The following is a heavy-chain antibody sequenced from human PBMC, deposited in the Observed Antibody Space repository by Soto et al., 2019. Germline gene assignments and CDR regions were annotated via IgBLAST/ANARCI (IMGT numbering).Heavy chain of an antibody. CDR3: AKVDGGALRAAGFGY. CDR1: GFTFSSYA. D-gene: IGHD6-25*01. Sequence: PGGSLRLSCAASGFTFSSYAMSWVRQAPGKGLEWVSAISGSGGSTYYADSVKGRFTISRDNSKNTLYLQMNSLRAEDTAVYYCAKVDGGALRAAGFGYWGQGTLVTVSS. CDR2: ISGSGGST. J-gene: IGHJ4*02. V-gene: IGHV3-23*01.